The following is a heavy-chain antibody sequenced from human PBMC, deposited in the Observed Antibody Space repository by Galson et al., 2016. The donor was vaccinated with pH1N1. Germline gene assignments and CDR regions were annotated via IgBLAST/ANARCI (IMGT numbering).Heavy chain of an antibody. CDR3: AKMARTSGPDSEYYFDF. CDR2: FYDSGSTT. CDR1: GFSISSGYY. Sequence: LSLTCAVSGFSISSGYYWGWIRQAPGRGLEWIGSFYDSGSTTYYKSSLKSRVAISVDTSKNQFSLRLSSMTAADTAVYYCAKMARTSGPDSEYYFDFWGQGMLVTVSS. J-gene: IGHJ4*02. V-gene: IGHV4-38-2*01. D-gene: IGHD1-1*01.